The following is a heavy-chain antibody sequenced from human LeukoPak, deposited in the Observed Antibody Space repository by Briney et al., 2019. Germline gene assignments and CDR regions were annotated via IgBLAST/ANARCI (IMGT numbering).Heavy chain of an antibody. CDR1: GGTFSSYA. J-gene: IGHJ4*02. CDR3: ASPGLGSYILRY. CDR2: IIPIFGTA. Sequence: GASVKVSCKASGGTFSSYAISWVRQAPGQGLEWMGGIIPIFGTANYAQKFQGRVTITADESTSTAYMELSSLRSEDTAVYYCASPGLGSYILRYWGQGTLVTVSS. V-gene: IGHV1-69*01. D-gene: IGHD3-10*01.